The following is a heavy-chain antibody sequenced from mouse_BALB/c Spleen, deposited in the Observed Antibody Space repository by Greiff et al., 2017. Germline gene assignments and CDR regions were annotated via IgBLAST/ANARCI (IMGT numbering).Heavy chain of an antibody. CDR1: GYTFTSYW. Sequence: QVQLQQPGAELVKPGASVKLSCKASGYTFTSYWMHWVKQRPGQGLEWIGEINPSNGRTNYNEKFKSKATLTVDKSSSTAYMQLSSLTSEDSAVYYCARSDYYGNYVIDYWGQGTTLTVSS. CDR3: ARSDYYGNYVIDY. V-gene: IGHV1S81*02. D-gene: IGHD2-1*01. CDR2: INPSNGRT. J-gene: IGHJ2*01.